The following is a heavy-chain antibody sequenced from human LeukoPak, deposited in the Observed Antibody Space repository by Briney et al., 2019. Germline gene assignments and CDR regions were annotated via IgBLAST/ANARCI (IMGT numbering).Heavy chain of an antibody. V-gene: IGHV4-34*01. CDR1: GGSFSGYY. J-gene: IGHJ4*02. D-gene: IGHD3-22*01. CDR2: INHSGST. Sequence: SETLSLTCAVYGGSFSGYYWSWIRQPPGKGLEWIGEINHSGSTNYNPSLKSRVTVSVDTSKNQFSLKLSSVTAADTAVYYCATRLKYYDSSGYPFDYWGQGTLVTVSS. CDR3: ATRLKYYDSSGYPFDY.